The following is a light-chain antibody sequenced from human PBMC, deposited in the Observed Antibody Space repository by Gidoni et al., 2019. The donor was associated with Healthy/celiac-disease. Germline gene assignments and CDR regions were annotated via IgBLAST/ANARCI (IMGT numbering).Light chain of an antibody. J-gene: IGKJ1*01. V-gene: IGKV2-28*01. CDR2: LGS. CDR1: QSLLHSNGYNY. Sequence: DIVRTQTPLSLPVTPGEPASISCRSSQSLLHSNGYNYLDWYLQKPGQSPQLLIYLGSNRASGVPDRFSGSGSGTDFTLKISRVEAEDVGVYYCMQALQTPKTFGHGTKVEIK. CDR3: MQALQTPKT.